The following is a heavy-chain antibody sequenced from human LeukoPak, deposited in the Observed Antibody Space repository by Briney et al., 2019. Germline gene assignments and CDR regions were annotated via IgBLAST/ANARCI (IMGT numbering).Heavy chain of an antibody. V-gene: IGHV4-34*01. Sequence: SETLSLTCAVYGGSFSGYYWSWIRQPPGKGLEWIGEINHSGSTNYNPSLKSRVTISVDTSKNQFSLKLSSVTAADTAVYYCARGGYXFXXXXHSSGLFDYWGQGTLVTVSS. J-gene: IGHJ4*02. CDR3: ARGGYXFXXXXHSSGLFDY. D-gene: IGHD3-3*01. CDR2: INHSGST. CDR1: GGSFSGYY.